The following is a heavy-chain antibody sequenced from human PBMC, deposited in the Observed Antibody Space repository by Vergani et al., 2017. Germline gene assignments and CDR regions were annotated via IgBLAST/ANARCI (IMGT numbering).Heavy chain of an antibody. CDR1: GFTFSSYA. V-gene: IGHV3-23*01. D-gene: IGHD3-9*01. CDR3: AKETRMLTGYYRDL. J-gene: IGHJ5*02. Sequence: EVQLLESGGGLVQPGGSLRLSCAASGFTFSSYAMSWVRQASGEGLEWVSGISGSGGSTNYGDSVKGRFSISRDNSKNTLYLQMNTLRAEDTAVYYCAKETRMLTGYYRDLWGQGTLVTVSS. CDR2: ISGSGGST.